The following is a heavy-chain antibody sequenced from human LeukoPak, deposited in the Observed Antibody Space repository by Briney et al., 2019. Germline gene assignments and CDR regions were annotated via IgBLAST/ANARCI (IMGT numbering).Heavy chain of an antibody. CDR3: VKAFFSSGWDAHYNWFDP. CDR2: ISSNGGST. CDR1: GFTFSSYA. D-gene: IGHD6-19*01. V-gene: IGHV3-64D*09. J-gene: IGHJ5*02. Sequence: PGGSLRLSCSASGFTFSSYAMHWVRQAPGKGLEYVSAISSNGGSTHYADSVKGRFTISRDNSKNTLYLQMSSLRAEDTAVYYCVKAFFSSGWDAHYNWFDPWGQGTLVTVSS.